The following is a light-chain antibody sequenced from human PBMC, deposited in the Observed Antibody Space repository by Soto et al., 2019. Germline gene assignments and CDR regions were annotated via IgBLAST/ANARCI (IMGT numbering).Light chain of an antibody. J-gene: IGLJ1*01. CDR3: TSYTSTIPYV. Sequence: QSVLTQPASVTGSPGQSITISCTVSSNDVGGYNYVAWYQQHPGQVPNLIIYEVSDRPSGVSPRFSGSKSGNTASLTISGLQVEDEADYFCTSYTSTIPYVFGSGTKVTVL. CDR2: EVS. V-gene: IGLV2-14*01. CDR1: SNDVGGYNY.